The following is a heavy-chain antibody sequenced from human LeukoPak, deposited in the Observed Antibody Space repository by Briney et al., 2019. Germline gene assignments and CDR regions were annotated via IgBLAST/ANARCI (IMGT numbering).Heavy chain of an antibody. CDR1: GGTFDNTA. J-gene: IGHJ5*02. CDR2: IFFTLGSG. CDR3: AQVDHDRAPYSQRGPQNWFDP. V-gene: IGHV1-69*04. D-gene: IGHD2-21*01. Sequence: ASVKVSCKASGGTFDNTAVNWLRQAPGQGREWMGRIFFTLGSGTYAQKLQGRIKISADRDTNTAYMELTNLTPEDTATYYCAQVDHDRAPYSQRGPQNWFDPWGQGTRVTVSS.